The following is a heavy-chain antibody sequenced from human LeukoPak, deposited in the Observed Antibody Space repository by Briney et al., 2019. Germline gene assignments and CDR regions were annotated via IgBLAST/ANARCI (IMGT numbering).Heavy chain of an antibody. J-gene: IGHJ5*02. V-gene: IGHV3-33*01. D-gene: IGHD2-2*01. Sequence: GRSLRLSCAASGFTFSSYGMHWVRQAPGKGLEWVAVIWYDGSNKYYADSVKGRFTISRDNSKNTLYLQMNSLRAEDTAVYYCARINIVVVPAAIWFDPWGQGTLVTVSS. CDR1: GFTFSSYG. CDR3: ARINIVVVPAAIWFDP. CDR2: IWYDGSNK.